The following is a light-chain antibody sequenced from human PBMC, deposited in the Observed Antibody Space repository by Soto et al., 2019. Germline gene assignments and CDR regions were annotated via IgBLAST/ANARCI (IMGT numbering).Light chain of an antibody. CDR3: QQHYTTPYT. V-gene: IGKV4-1*01. J-gene: IGKJ2*01. CDR1: QSVLYSSKNKNC. CDR2: WAS. Sequence: DIVMTQSPDSLAVSLGERVTINCKSSQSVLYSSKNKNCLAWYQQKPGQPPKLLIYWASTRESGVPERFSGSGSGTDFTLTITSLQAEDVAVYYCQQHYTTPYTFGQGTKLEI.